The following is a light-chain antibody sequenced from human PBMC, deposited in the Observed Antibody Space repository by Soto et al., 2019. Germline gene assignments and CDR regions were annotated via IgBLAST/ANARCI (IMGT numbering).Light chain of an antibody. Sequence: DIQMTQSPSTLSGSVGDRVTITCRASQSISSWLAWYQQKPGQAPKLLISAASSLQSGVPSRFSGSGSGTDFTLTISSLQPEDFATYYCQQSYSTPRTFGQGTKV. J-gene: IGKJ1*01. CDR3: QQSYSTPRT. V-gene: IGKV1-39*01. CDR1: QSISSW. CDR2: AAS.